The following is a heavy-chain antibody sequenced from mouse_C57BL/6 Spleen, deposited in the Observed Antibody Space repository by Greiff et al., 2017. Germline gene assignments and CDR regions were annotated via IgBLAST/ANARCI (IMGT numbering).Heavy chain of an antibody. CDR1: GYSITSGYY. CDR2: LSYDGSN. CDR3: ARDRLWLRGVDY. V-gene: IGHV3-6*01. Sequence: EVQLQESGPGLVKPSQSLSLTCSVTGYSITSGYYWNWIRQFPGNKLEWMGYLSYDGSNNYNPSLKNRISITRDTSKNQFFLTLNSVTTEDTATYYCARDRLWLRGVDYWGQGTSVTVSS. D-gene: IGHD2-2*01. J-gene: IGHJ4*01.